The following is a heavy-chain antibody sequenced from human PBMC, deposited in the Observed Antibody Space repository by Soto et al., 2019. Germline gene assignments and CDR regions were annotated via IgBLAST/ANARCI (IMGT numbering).Heavy chain of an antibody. CDR1: GFTFNTYE. J-gene: IGHJ3*01. V-gene: IGHV3-48*03. CDR2: ISRSGSTT. CDR3: ATSYFYDSSGYFDAFDL. D-gene: IGHD3-22*01. Sequence: EVQLVESGGGSVQSGESLRLSCVASGFTFNTYEMNWVRQAPGKGLEWVSYISRSGSTTYYADSVRGRFTISRDNAKNSLHLQMNRLRAEDTAVYYCATSYFYDSSGYFDAFDLWGQGTVVTVSS.